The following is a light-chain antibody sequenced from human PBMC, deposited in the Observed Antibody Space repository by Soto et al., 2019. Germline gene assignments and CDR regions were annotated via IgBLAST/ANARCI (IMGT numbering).Light chain of an antibody. CDR3: QQYDQITRT. CDR2: DAS. V-gene: IGKV1-33*01. J-gene: IGKJ1*01. CDR1: QGIGTS. Sequence: DIQMTQSPSSLSASVGDRITITCQASQGIGTSLSWWQKRPGEAPKVMIYDASTPETGVPSRFSGSGYGTHFVFTIRGLVPADFATYYCQQYDQITRTFGQGTRVEIK.